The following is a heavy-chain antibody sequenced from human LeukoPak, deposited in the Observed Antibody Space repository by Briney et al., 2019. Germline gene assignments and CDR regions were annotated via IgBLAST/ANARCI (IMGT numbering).Heavy chain of an antibody. J-gene: IGHJ4*02. Sequence: KPSETLSLXCTVSGGSISSYYWSWIRQPAGKELEWIGRIYTSGSTNYNPSLKSRVTMSVDTSKNQFSLKLSSVTAADTAVYYCARDSHYDILTGYFHFDYWGQGTLVTVSS. D-gene: IGHD3-9*01. CDR2: IYTSGST. CDR3: ARDSHYDILTGYFHFDY. CDR1: GGSISSYY. V-gene: IGHV4-4*07.